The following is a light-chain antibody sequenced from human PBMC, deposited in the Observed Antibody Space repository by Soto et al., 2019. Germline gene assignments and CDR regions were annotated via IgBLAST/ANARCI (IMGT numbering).Light chain of an antibody. V-gene: IGKV3-15*01. Sequence: EMVMTQSPAILSVAPGESATLSCRASQSVNSNYLAWYQQHPGQAPRLLIYGASTRATGIPARFSGSGSGTEFTLTISSLQSEDFAVYYCQQYNDWPPKITFGQGTRLEIK. CDR1: QSVNSN. J-gene: IGKJ5*01. CDR3: QQYNDWPPKIT. CDR2: GAS.